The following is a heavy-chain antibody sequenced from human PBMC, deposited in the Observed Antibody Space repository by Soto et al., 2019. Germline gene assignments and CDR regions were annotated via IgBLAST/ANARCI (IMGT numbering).Heavy chain of an antibody. D-gene: IGHD2-2*01. CDR2: ISAYNGNT. J-gene: IGHJ4*02. V-gene: IGHV1-18*01. Sequence: QVQLVQSGAEVKKPGVSVKVSCKASGYTVTSYGISWVRQAPGQGLEWMGWISAYNGNTNYAQKLQGRVTMTTDTSTSTAYMELRSLRSDDTAVYYCARDTEILGYCSSTSCYGDYWGQGTLVTVSS. CDR1: GYTVTSYG. CDR3: ARDTEILGYCSSTSCYGDY.